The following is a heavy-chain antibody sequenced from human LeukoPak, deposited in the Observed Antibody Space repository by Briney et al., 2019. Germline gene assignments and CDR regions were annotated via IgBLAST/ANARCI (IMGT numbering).Heavy chain of an antibody. V-gene: IGHV4-4*07. CDR1: GGSFSSYY. Sequence: KPSETLSLTCTVSGGSFSSYYWSWIRQPAGKGLEWIGRIYTSGSTNYNPSLKSRVTMSVDTSKNQFSLKLSSVTAADTAVYYCARDFRSPLGIGDHNWFDPWGQGTLVTVSS. CDR3: ARDFRSPLGIGDHNWFDP. D-gene: IGHD7-27*01. J-gene: IGHJ5*02. CDR2: IYTSGST.